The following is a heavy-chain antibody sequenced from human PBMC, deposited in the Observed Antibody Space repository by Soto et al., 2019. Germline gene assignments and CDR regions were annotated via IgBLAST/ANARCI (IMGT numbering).Heavy chain of an antibody. J-gene: IGHJ6*04. Sequence: GGSLRLSAASFGFTFSTYSMTWVRQAPRKGREWVSYISSSSSTIYSADSVKGRFTISRDNAKTSLYLQMNSLRAEDTAVYYCARHGVVPAAGIDVWCKGTSVTASS. CDR3: ARHGVVPAAGIDV. CDR1: GFTFSTYS. CDR2: ISSSSSTI. D-gene: IGHD2-2*01. V-gene: IGHV3-48*01.